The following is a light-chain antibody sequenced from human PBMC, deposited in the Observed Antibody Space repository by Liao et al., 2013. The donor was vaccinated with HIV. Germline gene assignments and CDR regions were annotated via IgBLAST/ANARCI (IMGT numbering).Light chain of an antibody. Sequence: SYELGQPPSVSVSPGQTATITCSGDILVNKYASWYQQRPGQSPIVVIYQHDLRPSGISERFSGSTSGNTATLTIIGAQTVDEADYYCQAWDSTTRVFGGGTKLTVL. CDR2: QHD. V-gene: IGLV3-1*01. J-gene: IGLJ3*02. CDR1: ILVNKY. CDR3: QAWDSTTRV.